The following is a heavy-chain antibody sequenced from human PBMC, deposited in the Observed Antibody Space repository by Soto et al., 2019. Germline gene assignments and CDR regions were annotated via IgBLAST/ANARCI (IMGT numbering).Heavy chain of an antibody. D-gene: IGHD6-13*01. J-gene: IGHJ5*02. CDR1: GYTFTSYD. V-gene: IGHV1-8*01. Sequence: QVQLVQSGAEVKKPGASVKFSCKASGYTFTSYDINWVRQATGQGLEWMGWMNPNSGKTGYAQKFQGRVTMTRHTSISTAYMEPSSLRSEGAAVYYCARERSAAGIGWFDPWGQGTPVTVSS. CDR3: ARERSAAGIGWFDP. CDR2: MNPNSGKT.